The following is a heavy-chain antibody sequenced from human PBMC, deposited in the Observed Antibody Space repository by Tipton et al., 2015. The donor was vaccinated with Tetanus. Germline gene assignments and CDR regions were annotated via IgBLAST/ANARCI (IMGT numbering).Heavy chain of an antibody. CDR3: ARHGGRLAYYYYGMDV. V-gene: IGHV4-39*01. Sequence: LRLSCTVSGGSISSSSYYWGWIRQPPGKGLEWIGSIYYSGSTYYNPSLKSRVTISVDTSKNQFSLKLSSVTAADTAVYYCARHGGRLAYYYYGMDVWGQGTLVTVSS. D-gene: IGHD3-16*01. CDR1: GGSISSSSYY. J-gene: IGHJ6*02. CDR2: IYYSGST.